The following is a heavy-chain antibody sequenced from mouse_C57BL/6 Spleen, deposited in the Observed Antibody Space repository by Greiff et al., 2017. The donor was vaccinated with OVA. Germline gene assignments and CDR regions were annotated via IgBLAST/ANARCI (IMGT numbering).Heavy chain of an antibody. Sequence: EVKLMESGPELVKPGASVKISCKASGYSFTGYYMNWVKQSPEKSLEWIGEINPSTGGTTYNQKFKAKATLTVDKSSSTAYMQLKSLTSEDSAVYYCARWATERYFDYWGQGTTLTVSS. D-gene: IGHD3-1*01. CDR1: GYSFTGYY. CDR2: INPSTGGT. CDR3: ARWATERYFDY. J-gene: IGHJ2*01. V-gene: IGHV1-42*01.